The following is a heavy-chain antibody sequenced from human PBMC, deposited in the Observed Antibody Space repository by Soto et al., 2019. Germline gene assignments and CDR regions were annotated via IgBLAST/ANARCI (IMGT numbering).Heavy chain of an antibody. Sequence: LRLSCVGSGFTFSTYSINWVRQAPGKGLEWVSSISSRSDIYYAGSVKGRFTISRDNAKNSVSLQMNSLRAEDTAVYYCAREYTAWPLAYGLDVWGQGTTVTVSS. CDR2: ISSRSDI. D-gene: IGHD2-2*02. CDR3: AREYTAWPLAYGLDV. CDR1: GFTFSTYS. J-gene: IGHJ6*02. V-gene: IGHV3-21*01.